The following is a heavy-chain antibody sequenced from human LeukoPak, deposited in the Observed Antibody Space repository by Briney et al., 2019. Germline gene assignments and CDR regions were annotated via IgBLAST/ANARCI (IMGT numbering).Heavy chain of an antibody. V-gene: IGHV4-39*07. D-gene: IGHD3-16*01. J-gene: IGHJ4*02. CDR1: GGSISSSSYY. CDR2: IYYSGST. Sequence: SETLSLTCTVSGGSISSSSYYWGWIRQPPGKGLEWIGSIYYSGSTYYNPSLKSRVTISVDTSKNQFSLKLSSVIAADTAVYYCARRPSGIMMGAYFDYWGQGTLVTVSS. CDR3: ARRPSGIMMGAYFDY.